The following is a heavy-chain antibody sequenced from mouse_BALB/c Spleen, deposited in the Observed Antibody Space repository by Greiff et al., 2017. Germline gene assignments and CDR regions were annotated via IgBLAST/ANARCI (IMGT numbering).Heavy chain of an antibody. CDR3: ARFPDYYGSTFYAMDD. CDR1: GDSITSGY. V-gene: IGHV3-8*02. Sequence: EVKLLESGPSLVKPSQTLSLTCSVTGDSITSGYWNWIRKFPGNKLEYMGYISYSGSTYYKPSLKSRISITRDTSKTQYYLQLNSVTTEDTATYYGARFPDYYGSTFYAMDDWGQGTSVTVSS. CDR2: ISYSGST. J-gene: IGHJ4*01. D-gene: IGHD1-1*01.